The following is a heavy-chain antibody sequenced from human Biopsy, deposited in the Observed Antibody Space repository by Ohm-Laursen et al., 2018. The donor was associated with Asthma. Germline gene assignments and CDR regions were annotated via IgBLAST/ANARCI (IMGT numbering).Heavy chain of an antibody. CDR3: ARGGYYGDRRYHNGLDV. CDR2: VIPIYGTT. CDR1: GDILSSFG. V-gene: IGHV1-69*01. D-gene: IGHD4-17*01. Sequence: VTFSCKAHGDILSSFGIKWVRKVPGQGLEWMGGVIPIYGTTHTAQKFQGRVTITADESTSTAYMELTSLRKEDTAVYYCARGGYYGDRRYHNGLDVWGQGTTVTVSS. J-gene: IGHJ6*02.